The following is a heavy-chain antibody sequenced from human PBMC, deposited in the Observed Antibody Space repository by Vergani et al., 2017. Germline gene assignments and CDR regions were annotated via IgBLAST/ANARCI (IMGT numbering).Heavy chain of an antibody. CDR3: ARVFRGGSALDY. Sequence: QVQLQQWGAGLLKPSETLSLTCAVYGGSFSGYYWSWIRQPPGKGLEWIGEIKHSGSTNYNPSLKMRVTISVDTSKNQFSLKLSSVTAADTAVYYCARVFRGGSALDYWGQGTLVTVSS. CDR1: GGSFSGYY. V-gene: IGHV4-34*01. D-gene: IGHD2-15*01. J-gene: IGHJ4*02. CDR2: IKHSGST.